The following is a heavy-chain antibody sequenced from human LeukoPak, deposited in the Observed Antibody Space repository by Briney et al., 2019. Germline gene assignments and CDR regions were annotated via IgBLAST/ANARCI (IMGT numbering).Heavy chain of an antibody. CDR2: IYYSGST. D-gene: IGHD3-10*01. J-gene: IGHJ4*02. V-gene: IGHV4-39*07. CDR1: GGSISSSSYY. CDR3: TITMVRGTFDY. Sequence: PSETLSLTCTVSGGSISSSSYYWGWIRQPPGKGLEWIGSIYYSGSTYYNPSLKSRVTISVDTSKNQFSLKLSSVTAADTAVYYCTITMVRGTFDYWGQGTLVTVSS.